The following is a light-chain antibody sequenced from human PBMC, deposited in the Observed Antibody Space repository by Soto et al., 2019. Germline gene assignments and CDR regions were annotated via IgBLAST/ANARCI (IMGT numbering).Light chain of an antibody. CDR1: SSDVGGYNY. CDR2: EVS. J-gene: IGLJ2*01. V-gene: IGLV2-8*01. CDR3: SSFAGNNNVV. Sequence: QSARTQPPSASGSPGQSVTISCTGTSSDVGGYNYVSWYQQHPGKAPKLMISEVSKRPSGVPDRFSGSKSGNTASLTVSGLQAEDEADYYCSSFAGNNNVVFGGGTKLTVL.